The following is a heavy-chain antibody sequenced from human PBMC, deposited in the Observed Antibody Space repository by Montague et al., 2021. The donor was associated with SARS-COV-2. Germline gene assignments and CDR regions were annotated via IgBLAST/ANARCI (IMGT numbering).Heavy chain of an antibody. CDR2: IYYSGSVTT. D-gene: IGHD2-21*02. CDR3: ARAYCGGDCHAGP. J-gene: IGHJ5*02. V-gene: IGHV4-59*13. Sequence: SETLSLTCSVSGGSINNYYWGWVRQSPGKGLEWIGYIYYSGSVTTSYNPSLKSRVSISVDMSENQFSLKLTSVTAADTAVYYCARAYCGGDCHAGPWGQGILVTVSS. CDR1: GGSINNYY.